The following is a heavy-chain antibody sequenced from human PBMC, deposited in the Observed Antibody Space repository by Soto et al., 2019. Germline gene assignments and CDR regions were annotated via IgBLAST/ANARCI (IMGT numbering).Heavy chain of an antibody. CDR1: GYTFTSYA. Sequence: QVQLVQSGAEVKKPGASVKVSCKASGYTFTSYAMHWVRQAPGQRLEWMGWINAGNGNTKYPQKFQGRVTITRDTSASTAYMELSSLRSEDTAVYYCARYCSGGSCVIRYWGQGTLVTVSS. D-gene: IGHD2-15*01. J-gene: IGHJ4*02. V-gene: IGHV1-3*01. CDR3: ARYCSGGSCVIRY. CDR2: INAGNGNT.